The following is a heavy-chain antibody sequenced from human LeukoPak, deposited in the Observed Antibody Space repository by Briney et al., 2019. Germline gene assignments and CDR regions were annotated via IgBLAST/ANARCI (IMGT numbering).Heavy chain of an antibody. CDR2: MNPNSGNT. CDR3: ARVSSGWYDY. J-gene: IGHJ4*02. CDR1: GSTFTSYD. Sequence: ASVKVSCKASGSTFTSYDITWVRQATGQGLEWMGWMNPNSGNTGYAQKFQGRVTMTRNTSISTAYMELSGLRSEDTAVYYCARVSSGWYDYWGQGTLVTVSS. V-gene: IGHV1-8*01. D-gene: IGHD6-19*01.